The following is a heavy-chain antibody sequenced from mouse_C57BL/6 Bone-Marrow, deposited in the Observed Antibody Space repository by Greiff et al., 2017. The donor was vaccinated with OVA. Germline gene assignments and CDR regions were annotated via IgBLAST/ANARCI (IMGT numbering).Heavy chain of an antibody. CDR1: GFTFSDYG. D-gene: IGHD1-1*02. CDR2: ISSGRSTI. Sequence: EVQLVESGGGLVKPGGSLKLSCAASGFTFSDYGMHWVSQAPEKGLEWVAYISSGRSTIYYADTVKGRFTISRDNAKNTLFLQMTSLRSEDTAMYYCAREELRWYYFDYWGQGTTLTVSS. V-gene: IGHV5-17*01. J-gene: IGHJ2*01. CDR3: AREELRWYYFDY.